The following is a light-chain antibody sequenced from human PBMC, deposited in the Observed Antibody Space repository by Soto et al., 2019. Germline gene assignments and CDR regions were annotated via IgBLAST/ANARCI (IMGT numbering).Light chain of an antibody. CDR2: SNN. CDR3: ATWDDSLYGMV. CDR1: NSNIGRNP. V-gene: IGLV1-44*01. J-gene: IGLJ2*01. Sequence: QYVLTQPPSASGTPGQRVTISCSGSNSNIGRNPVNWYLQLPGTAPKLLIYSNNQRPSGVPDRVSGSKSGTSASLTISGLQSDDEADYYCATWDDSLYGMVFGGGTKLTVL.